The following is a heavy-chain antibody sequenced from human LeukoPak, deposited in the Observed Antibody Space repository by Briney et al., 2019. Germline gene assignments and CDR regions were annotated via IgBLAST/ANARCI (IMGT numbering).Heavy chain of an antibody. D-gene: IGHD2-15*01. Sequence: PSETLSLTCSVSGASVSSGSYYWSWIRQPPGKGLEWIGYMYYSGSTNYNPSLKSRVTISVDTSKKQFSLELSSVTAADTAVYYCARETKYCSGGSCYSGGLDIWGQGTMVTVSS. CDR1: GASVSSGSYY. V-gene: IGHV4-61*01. CDR3: ARETKYCSGGSCYSGGLDI. J-gene: IGHJ3*02. CDR2: MYYSGST.